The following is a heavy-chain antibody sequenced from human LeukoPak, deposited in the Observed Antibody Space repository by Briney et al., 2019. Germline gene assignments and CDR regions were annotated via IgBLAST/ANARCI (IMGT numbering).Heavy chain of an antibody. CDR1: GGTFSSYA. J-gene: IGHJ1*01. V-gene: IGHV1-69*06. CDR3: ARGPQWLPQGQYFQH. Sequence: GASVKVSCKASGGTFSSYAISWVRQAPGQGLEWMGGIIPIFGTVNYAQKFQGRVTITADKSTSTAYMELSSLRSEDTAVYYCARGPQWLPQGQYFQHWGQGTLVTVSS. CDR2: IIPIFGTV. D-gene: IGHD6-19*01.